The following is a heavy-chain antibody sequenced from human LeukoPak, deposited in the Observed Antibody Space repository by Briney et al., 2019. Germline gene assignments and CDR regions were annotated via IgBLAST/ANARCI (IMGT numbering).Heavy chain of an antibody. CDR1: GGSFSGYY. J-gene: IGHJ4*02. CDR3: ARSSGHCSGGSCYGY. D-gene: IGHD2-15*01. Sequence: SETLSLTCAVYGGSFSGYYWSWIRQPPGKGLEWIGEINHSGSTNYNPSLKSRGTISLDTSKNKFPIMPRSATEADTTGYYCARSSGHCSGGSCYGYWGQGTLVTVSS. CDR2: INHSGST. V-gene: IGHV4-34*01.